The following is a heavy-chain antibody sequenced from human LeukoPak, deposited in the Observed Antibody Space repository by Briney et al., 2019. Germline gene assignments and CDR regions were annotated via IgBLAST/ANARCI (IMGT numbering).Heavy chain of an antibody. CDR1: GGSTSSYF. CDR3: ARHIGGGIEDMDV. V-gene: IGHV4-59*08. CDR2: IYVTGN. D-gene: IGHD3-16*02. J-gene: IGHJ6*03. Sequence: PSETLSLTCTVSGGSTSSYFWSWIRQPPGKGLEWIGYIYVTGNRYNPYLQSRVTISVDTSRNQFFLKMSSVTAADTAVYYCARHIGGGIEDMDVWGKGTKVTVSS.